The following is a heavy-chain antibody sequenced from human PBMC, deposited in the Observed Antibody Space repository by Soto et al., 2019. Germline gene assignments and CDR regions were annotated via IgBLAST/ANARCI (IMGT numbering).Heavy chain of an antibody. D-gene: IGHD6-13*01. J-gene: IGHJ6*02. CDR1: GFTFSSYA. CDR3: AKDPNIAAAGTLYYYGMDV. V-gene: IGHV3-23*01. Sequence: GGSLRLSCAASGFTFSSYAMSWVRQAPGKGLEWVSAISGSGGSTYYADSVKGRFTISRDNSKNTLYLQMNSLRAEDTAVYYCAKDPNIAAAGTLYYYGMDVWGHGTTVTVSS. CDR2: ISGSGGST.